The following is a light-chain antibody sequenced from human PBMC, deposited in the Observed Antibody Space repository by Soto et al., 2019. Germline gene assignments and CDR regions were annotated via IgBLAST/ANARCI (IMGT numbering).Light chain of an antibody. CDR3: QQAKSYPLT. CDR2: AAS. CDR1: QDISRW. Sequence: DIQMTQSPSSVSASVGDRVTITCRASQDISRWLAWFQQKPGKASKVLIYAASSLQSGVSSRFSGSGSETDFTLTITSLQPEDSATYFCQQAKSYPLTFGGGTKVEF. J-gene: IGKJ4*01. V-gene: IGKV1-12*01.